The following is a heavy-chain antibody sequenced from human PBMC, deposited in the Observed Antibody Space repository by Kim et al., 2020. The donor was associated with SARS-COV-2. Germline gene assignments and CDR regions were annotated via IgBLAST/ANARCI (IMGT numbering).Heavy chain of an antibody. V-gene: IGHV1-2*04. CDR3: AREAGYYFDY. J-gene: IGHJ4*02. D-gene: IGHD3-10*01. CDR2: GT. Sequence: GTNDEKKFQGWVTMTRDTSISTAYMELSRLRSDDTAVYYCAREAGYYFDYWGQGTLVTVSS.